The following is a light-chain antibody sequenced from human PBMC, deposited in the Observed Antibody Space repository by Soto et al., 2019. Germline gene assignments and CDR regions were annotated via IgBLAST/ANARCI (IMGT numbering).Light chain of an antibody. V-gene: IGLV2-8*01. J-gene: IGLJ1*01. CDR1: NNDIGGYTY. CDR2: EVN. Sequence: QSALSHPRSACGSPGHSVTISCTGSNNDIGGYTYVSWYQQLPGKAPKLIIYEVNKRPSGIPDRFSGSKSGNTASLTVSGLQPEDEAEYFCSSYSRSINYVFGTGTKVTVL. CDR3: SSYSRSINYV.